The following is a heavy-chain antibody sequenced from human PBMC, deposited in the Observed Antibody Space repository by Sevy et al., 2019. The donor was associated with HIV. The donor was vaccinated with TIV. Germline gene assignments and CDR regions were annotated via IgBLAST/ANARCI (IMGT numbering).Heavy chain of an antibody. D-gene: IGHD6-13*01. CDR2: IWYDGINK. Sequence: GESLKISCAASGFIFSDYGMHWVRQAPGKGLEWVAVIWYDGINKYYADSVKGRFTISRDNSKNTLYLQMNSLRAEDTAVYYCATGIAAAGHSFDYWGQGTLVTVSS. CDR3: ATGIAAAGHSFDY. J-gene: IGHJ4*02. V-gene: IGHV3-33*01. CDR1: GFIFSDYG.